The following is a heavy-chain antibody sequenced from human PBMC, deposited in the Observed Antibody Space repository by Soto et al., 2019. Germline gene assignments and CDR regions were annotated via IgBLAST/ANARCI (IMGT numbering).Heavy chain of an antibody. D-gene: IGHD2-2*02. CDR2: IHMDGRTT. J-gene: IGHJ5*02. CDR3: GRWVSRSSTRCYTEYNWLDP. V-gene: IGHV3-74*01. CDR1: GFSFNDYW. Sequence: HPGGSLRLSCAASGFSFNDYWMHWVRQAQGQGLLWVSRIHMDGRTTTYADSVKGRFTISRDNANNMMYLKMNSLRVEDTAVYYWGRWVSRSSTRCYTEYNWLDPWGQGTLVTVSS.